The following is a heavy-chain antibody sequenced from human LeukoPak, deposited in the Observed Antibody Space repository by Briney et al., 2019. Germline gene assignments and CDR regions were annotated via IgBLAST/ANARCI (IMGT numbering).Heavy chain of an antibody. J-gene: IGHJ6*02. D-gene: IGHD6-19*01. CDR3: ARDHGQWPHSDYYYYGMDV. V-gene: IGHV3-30-3*01. CDR2: ISYDGSNK. Sequence: GGSLRLSCAASGFTFSSYAMHWVRQAPGKGLEWVAVISYDGSNKYYADSVKGRFTISRDNSKNTLYLQMNSLRAGDTAVYYCARDHGQWPHSDYYYYGMDVWGQGTTVTVSS. CDR1: GFTFSSYA.